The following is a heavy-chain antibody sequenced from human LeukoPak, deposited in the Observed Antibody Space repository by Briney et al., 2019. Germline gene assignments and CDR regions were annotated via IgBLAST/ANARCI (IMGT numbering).Heavy chain of an antibody. CDR1: GFTFSSYG. Sequence: PGGSLRLSCAASGFTFSSYGMHWVRQAPGKGLEWVAVIWYDGSNKHYADSVKGRFTISRDNSKNTLYLQMNSLRAEDTAVYYCALSIAARPYYFDYWGQGTLVTVSS. CDR3: ALSIAARPYYFDY. J-gene: IGHJ4*02. D-gene: IGHD6-6*01. CDR2: IWYDGSNK. V-gene: IGHV3-33*01.